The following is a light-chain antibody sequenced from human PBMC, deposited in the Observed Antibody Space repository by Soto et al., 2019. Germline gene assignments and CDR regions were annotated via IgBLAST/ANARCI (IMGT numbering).Light chain of an antibody. Sequence: EIVLTQSPVTLSLSPGERATLSCRASQSISKYLAWYQQKPGQAPSLLIYDTSSRPAGIPARFTGSGSGTDFTLTIRSLEPEDFAVYYCQQRSNWRGTFGGGTKVEMK. J-gene: IGKJ4*01. CDR1: QSISKY. V-gene: IGKV3-11*01. CDR2: DTS. CDR3: QQRSNWRGT.